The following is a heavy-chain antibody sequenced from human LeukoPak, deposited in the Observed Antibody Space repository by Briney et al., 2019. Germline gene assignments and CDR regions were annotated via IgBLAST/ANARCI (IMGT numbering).Heavy chain of an antibody. CDR1: GYTLTGLS. V-gene: IGHV1-24*01. Sequence: ASVKVSCKVSGYTLTGLSMHWVRQAPGKGLEWMGGFDPEGGETIYAQKFQGRVTMTEDTSTDTAYMELSSLRSEDTAVYYCATGLAAAYRPDYWGQGTLVTVSS. D-gene: IGHD6-13*01. CDR2: FDPEGGET. J-gene: IGHJ4*02. CDR3: ATGLAAAYRPDY.